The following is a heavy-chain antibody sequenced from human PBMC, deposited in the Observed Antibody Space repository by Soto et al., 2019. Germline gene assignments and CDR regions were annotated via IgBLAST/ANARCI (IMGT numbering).Heavy chain of an antibody. J-gene: IGHJ6*03. CDR3: ARDHNRADFMGVDYYYYMDV. CDR2: IYYTGST. Sequence: SETLSLTCTVSGGSIISGGYYWSWIRQHPGKGLEWIGYIYYTGSTYYSPSLKSRVTISVDTSKNQFSLKLSSVTAADTAVYYCARDHNRADFMGVDYYYYMDVWGKGTTVTVSS. V-gene: IGHV4-31*03. CDR1: GGSIISGGYY. D-gene: IGHD3-10*01.